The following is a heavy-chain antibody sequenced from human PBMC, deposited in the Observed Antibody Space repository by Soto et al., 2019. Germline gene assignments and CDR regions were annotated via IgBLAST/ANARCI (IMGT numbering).Heavy chain of an antibody. CDR1: GFTFSSYS. CDR3: ARGGRFYSNYNLNWFDP. Sequence: PGGSLRLSCAASGFTFSSYSMNWVRQAPGKGLEWVSSISSSSSYIYYADSVKGRFTISRDNAKNSLYLQMNSLRAEDTAVYYCARGGRFYSNYNLNWFDPWGQGTLVTSPQ. CDR2: ISSSSSYI. D-gene: IGHD4-4*01. V-gene: IGHV3-21*01. J-gene: IGHJ5*02.